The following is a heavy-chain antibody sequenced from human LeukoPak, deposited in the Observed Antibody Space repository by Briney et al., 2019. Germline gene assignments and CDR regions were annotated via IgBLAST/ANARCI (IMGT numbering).Heavy chain of an antibody. D-gene: IGHD1-26*01. Sequence: PAGGSLRLSCAASGLTFSSYGMHWVRQAPGKGLEWVAVISYDGSNKYYADSVKGRFTISRDNSKNTLYLQMNSLRAEDTAVYYCAKDQPSSGAADYWGQGTLVTVSS. CDR1: GLTFSSYG. J-gene: IGHJ4*02. CDR2: ISYDGSNK. CDR3: AKDQPSSGAADY. V-gene: IGHV3-30*18.